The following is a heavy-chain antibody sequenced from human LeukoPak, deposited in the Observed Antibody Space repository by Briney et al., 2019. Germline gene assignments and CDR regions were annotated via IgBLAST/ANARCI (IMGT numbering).Heavy chain of an antibody. CDR1: GYTFTSYG. Sequence: ASVKVSCKASGYTFTSYGISWVRQAPGQGLEWMGWISAYNGNTNYAQRLQGRVTMATDTSTSTAYMELRSLRSDDTAVYYCARVSAAGEFDYWGQGTLVTVSS. V-gene: IGHV1-18*01. D-gene: IGHD6-13*01. CDR3: ARVSAAGEFDY. CDR2: ISAYNGNT. J-gene: IGHJ4*02.